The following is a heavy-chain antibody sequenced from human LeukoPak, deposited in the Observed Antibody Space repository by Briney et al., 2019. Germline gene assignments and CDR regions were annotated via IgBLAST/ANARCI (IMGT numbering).Heavy chain of an antibody. V-gene: IGHV3-21*01. CDR2: ISGSSSYI. Sequence: GGSLRLSCAASGFTFSSYWMSWVRQAPGKGLEWVSSISGSSSYIYYADSVKGRFTISRDNAKNSLYLQMNSLRAEDTAVYYCARDSYYGSGSRAFDIWGQGTMVTVSS. CDR3: ARDSYYGSGSRAFDI. D-gene: IGHD3-10*01. J-gene: IGHJ3*02. CDR1: GFTFSSYW.